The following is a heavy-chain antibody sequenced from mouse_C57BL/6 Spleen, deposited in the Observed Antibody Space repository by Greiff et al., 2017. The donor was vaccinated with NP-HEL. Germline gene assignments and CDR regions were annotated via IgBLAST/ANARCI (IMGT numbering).Heavy chain of an antibody. Sequence: EVQLVESGGGLVKPGGSLKLSCAASGFTFSDYGMHWVRQAPEKGLEWVAYISSGSSTIYYADTVKGRFTISRDNAKNTLFLQMTSLRSEDTAMYYCAREAYYYGSRYFDYWGQGTTLTVSS. V-gene: IGHV5-17*01. J-gene: IGHJ2*01. CDR2: ISSGSSTI. CDR3: AREAYYYGSRYFDY. CDR1: GFTFSDYG. D-gene: IGHD1-1*01.